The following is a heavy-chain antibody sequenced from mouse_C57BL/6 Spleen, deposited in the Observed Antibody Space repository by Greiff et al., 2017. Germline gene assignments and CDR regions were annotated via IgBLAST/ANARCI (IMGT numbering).Heavy chain of an antibody. J-gene: IGHJ3*01. V-gene: IGHV1-9*01. D-gene: IGHD2-5*01. CDR2: MLPGRGST. Sequence: QVQLQQSGAELMKPGASVKLSCTATGYTFTGYWIEWVKQRPGHGLEWIGVMLPGRGSTNYNEKFKGKATFTADTSSNTAYMQLSSLTTEDSAIYYGARAGAYYSTYGFAYWGQGTLVTVSA. CDR1: GYTFTGYW. CDR3: ARAGAYYSTYGFAY.